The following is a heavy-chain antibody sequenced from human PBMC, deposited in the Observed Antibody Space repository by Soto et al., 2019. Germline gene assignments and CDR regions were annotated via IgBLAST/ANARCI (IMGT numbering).Heavy chain of an antibody. Sequence: EVQLEESGGDLVQPGGSLRLSCAASGFTLSAYWMTWVRQAPGKGLEWVANINRDGSKKSYLDSVRGRFTISRDNVGNALYLQMDSLRADDTALYYCAGDVSPGSSSLYLVAFDIWGQGKMVTVSS. CDR2: INRDGSKK. CDR3: AGDVSPGSSSLYLVAFDI. J-gene: IGHJ3*02. CDR1: GFTLSAYW. V-gene: IGHV3-7*05. D-gene: IGHD6-13*01.